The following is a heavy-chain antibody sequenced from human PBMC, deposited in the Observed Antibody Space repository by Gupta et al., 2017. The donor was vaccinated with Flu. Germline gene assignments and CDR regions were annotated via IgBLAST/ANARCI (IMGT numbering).Heavy chain of an antibody. D-gene: IGHD2-21*01. Sequence: WVRQAPGQGLEWMGWISAYNGNTNYAQKLQGRVTMTTDTSTSTAYMELRSLRSDDTAVYYCARNLLSFQFDYWGQGTLVTVSS. J-gene: IGHJ4*02. V-gene: IGHV1-18*01. CDR2: ISAYNGNT. CDR3: ARNLLSFQFDY.